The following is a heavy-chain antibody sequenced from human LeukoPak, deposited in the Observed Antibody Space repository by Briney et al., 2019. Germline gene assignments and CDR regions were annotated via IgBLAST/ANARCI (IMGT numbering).Heavy chain of an antibody. J-gene: IGHJ4*02. CDR2: INPSDGST. CDR3: ARGLYNVGWYPDYFDY. D-gene: IGHD6-19*01. Sequence: ASVKVSCKASGYTFTSYYMHWVRQAPGQGLEWMGIINPSDGSTTYAQKFQGRVTMTRDTSTSTVYMELSSLRSEDTAVYYCARGLYNVGWYPDYFDYWGQGTLVTVSS. V-gene: IGHV1-46*01. CDR1: GYTFTSYY.